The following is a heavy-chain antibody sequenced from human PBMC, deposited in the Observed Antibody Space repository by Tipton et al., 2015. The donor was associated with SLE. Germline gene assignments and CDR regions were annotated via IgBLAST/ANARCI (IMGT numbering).Heavy chain of an antibody. V-gene: IGHV4-39*07. Sequence: TLSLTCTVSGGSISSRNYFWGWIRQPPGKGLEWIGSIYYSGSTYYNPSLKSRVTISVDTSKNRFSLKLSSVTAADTAVYYCARDISGYSSSWYFDLWGRGTLVTVSS. J-gene: IGHJ2*01. D-gene: IGHD6-13*01. CDR1: GGSISSRNYF. CDR3: ARDISGYSSSWYFDL. CDR2: IYYSGST.